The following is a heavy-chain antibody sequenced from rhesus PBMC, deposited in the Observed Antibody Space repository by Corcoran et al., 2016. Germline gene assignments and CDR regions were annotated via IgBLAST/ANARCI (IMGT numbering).Heavy chain of an antibody. J-gene: IGHJ4*01. Sequence: QVQLQESGPGLVKPSETLSLTCAVSGYSISSCYYWGWIRQPTGKGLEGIGHVSSSGTNYLNPSIKSRVTLSVDTSKNQFTLRLNSVTAADTAVYYCARHHDYWGQGVLVTVSS. V-gene: IGHV4S14*01. CDR3: ARHHDY. CDR2: VSSSGTN. CDR1: GYSISSCYY.